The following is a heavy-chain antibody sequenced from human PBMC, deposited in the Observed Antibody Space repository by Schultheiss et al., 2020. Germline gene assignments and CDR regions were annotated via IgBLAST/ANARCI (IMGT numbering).Heavy chain of an antibody. CDR1: GGSISSYY. CDR2: IYYSGST. D-gene: IGHD2-2*01. J-gene: IGHJ3*02. CDR3: ARVDAMEGGHAFDI. Sequence: SETLSLTCTVSGGSISSYYWSWIRQPPGKGLEWIGYIYYSGSTNYNPSLKSRVTISVDTSKNQFSLKLSSVTAADTAVYYCARVDAMEGGHAFDIWGQGTMGTVAS. V-gene: IGHV4-59*01.